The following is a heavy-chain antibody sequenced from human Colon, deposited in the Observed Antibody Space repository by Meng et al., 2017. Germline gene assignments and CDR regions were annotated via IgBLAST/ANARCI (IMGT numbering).Heavy chain of an antibody. Sequence: GESLKISCAASGFTFSSYSMNWVRQAPGKGLEWVSSISSSSSYIYYADSVKGRFTISRDNAKNSLYLQMNSLRAEDTAVYYCAESDSSSWYYFDYWGQGTPVTVSS. D-gene: IGHD6-13*01. CDR3: AESDSSSWYYFDY. J-gene: IGHJ4*02. CDR1: GFTFSSYS. V-gene: IGHV3-21*01. CDR2: ISSSSSYI.